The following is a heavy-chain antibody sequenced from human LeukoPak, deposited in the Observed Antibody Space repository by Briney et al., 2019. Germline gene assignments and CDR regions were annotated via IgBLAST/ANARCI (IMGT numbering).Heavy chain of an antibody. V-gene: IGHV4-61*02. D-gene: IGHD3-22*01. CDR2: IYTSGST. Sequence: SETLSLTCTVSGGSISSGNYYWSWIRQPAGKGLEWVGRIYTSGSTNYNPSLKSRVTISVDTSKSQFSLKLSSVIAADTAVYYCARATYEDFDSWGQGTLVTVSS. CDR3: ARATYEDFDS. CDR1: GGSISSGNYY. J-gene: IGHJ4*02.